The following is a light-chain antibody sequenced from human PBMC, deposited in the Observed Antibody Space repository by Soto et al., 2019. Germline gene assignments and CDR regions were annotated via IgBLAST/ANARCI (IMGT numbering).Light chain of an antibody. CDR1: SSDVGGYNY. CDR3: SSYTSSSTPFYV. V-gene: IGLV2-14*01. J-gene: IGLJ1*01. Sequence: QSVLTQPASVSGSPGQSITISCTGTSSDVGGYNYVSWYQQHPGKAPKLMIYDVSNRPSGVSNRFSGSKSGNTASLTISGLQAGDEADYYCSSYTSSSTPFYVFGTGTKLTVL. CDR2: DVS.